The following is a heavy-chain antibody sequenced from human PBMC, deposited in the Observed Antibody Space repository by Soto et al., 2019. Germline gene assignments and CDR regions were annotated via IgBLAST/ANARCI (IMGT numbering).Heavy chain of an antibody. V-gene: IGHV4-34*02. Sequence: QVHLQQWGAGLLKPSETLSLTCAVYGGSVNGYYWNWIRQPPGKGLEWIGEINHTGGTHYNPSLKSRVTMSVDTPKNQFSPRLSSVTAADTAIYYCATRITVFGLLIPPFDPWGQGTQVTVSS. CDR3: ATRITVFGLLIPPFDP. CDR1: GGSVNGYY. CDR2: INHTGGT. D-gene: IGHD3-3*01. J-gene: IGHJ5*02.